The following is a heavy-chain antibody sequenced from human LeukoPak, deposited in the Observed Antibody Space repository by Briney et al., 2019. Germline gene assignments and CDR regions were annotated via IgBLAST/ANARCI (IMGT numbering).Heavy chain of an antibody. Sequence: KPGGSLRLSCAASGFTFSSYSMNWARQAPGKGLEWVSSISSSSSYIYYADSVKGRFTISRDNAKNSLYLQMNSLRAEDTAVYYCARDLAVAGRRTNYWGQGTLVTVSS. CDR2: ISSSSSYI. D-gene: IGHD6-19*01. CDR1: GFTFSSYS. CDR3: ARDLAVAGRRTNY. V-gene: IGHV3-21*01. J-gene: IGHJ4*02.